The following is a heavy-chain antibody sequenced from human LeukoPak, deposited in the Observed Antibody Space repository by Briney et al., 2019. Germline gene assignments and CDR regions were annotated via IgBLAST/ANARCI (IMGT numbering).Heavy chain of an antibody. CDR2: INPNSGGT. Sequence: ASVKVSCKASGYTFSGYYMHWVRQVPGQGLEWMGWINPNSGGTNYAQKFQGRVTMTRDTSISTAYMELSRLRSDDTAVYYCARDRSPDVAAGLNWFDPWGQGTLVTVSS. CDR1: GYTFSGYY. V-gene: IGHV1-2*02. CDR3: ARDRSPDVAAGLNWFDP. D-gene: IGHD6-13*01. J-gene: IGHJ5*02.